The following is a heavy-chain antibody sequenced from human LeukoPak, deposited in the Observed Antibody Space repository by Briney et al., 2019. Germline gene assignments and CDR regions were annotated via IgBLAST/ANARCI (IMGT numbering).Heavy chain of an antibody. CDR1: DGSLDIYY. D-gene: IGHD2-21*01. CDR2: ITYRGSP. J-gene: IGHJ4*02. V-gene: IGHV4-34*01. Sequence: SETLSLICGASDGSLDIYYWMFVRQPPGKGLQWIGEITYRGSPYYHLSLKSRVTISIDASQRHVSLTLNSVTAADTAVYYCATYGGDWKFDSWGQGTLVTVPS. CDR3: ATYGGDWKFDS.